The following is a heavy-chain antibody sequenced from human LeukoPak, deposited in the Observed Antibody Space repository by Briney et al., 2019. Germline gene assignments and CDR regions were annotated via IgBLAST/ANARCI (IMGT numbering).Heavy chain of an antibody. D-gene: IGHD3-10*01. V-gene: IGHV3-48*03. CDR2: VGTSGRTI. CDR1: GFTFRGHE. J-gene: IGHJ4*02. CDR3: AGSSPYGYFDY. Sequence: GGSLRLSCAASGFTFRGHELNWVRQASGKGLEWVSYVGTSGRTIYYADSVKGRFTISRDNAKNSLFLQMNTLRVEDTAVYYCAGSSPYGYFDYWGQGTLVTVSS.